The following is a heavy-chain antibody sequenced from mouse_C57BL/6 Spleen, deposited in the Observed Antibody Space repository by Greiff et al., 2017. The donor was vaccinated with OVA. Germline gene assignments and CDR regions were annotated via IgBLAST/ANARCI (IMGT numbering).Heavy chain of an antibody. V-gene: IGHV5-17*01. CDR2: ISSGSSTI. CDR1: GFTFSDYG. J-gene: IGHJ4*01. Sequence: DVMLVESGGGLVKPGGSLKLSCAASGFTFSDYGMHWVRQAPEKGLEWVAYISSGSSTIYYADTVKGRFTISRDNAKNTLFLQMTSLRSEDTAMYYCARGANYYGSSYGAMDYWGQGTSVTVSS. CDR3: ARGANYYGSSYGAMDY. D-gene: IGHD1-1*01.